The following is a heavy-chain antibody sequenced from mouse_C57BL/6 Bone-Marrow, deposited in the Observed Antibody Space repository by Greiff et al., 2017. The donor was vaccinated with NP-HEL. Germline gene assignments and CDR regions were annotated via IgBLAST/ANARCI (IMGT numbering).Heavy chain of an antibody. D-gene: IGHD2-3*01. V-gene: IGHV7-3*01. CDR2: IRNKANGYTT. Sequence: EVKLVESGGGLVQPGGSLSLSCAASGFTFTDYYMSWVRRPPGKALEWLGFIRNKANGYTTEYSASVKGRFTISRDNSQSILYLQMNALRAEDSATYYCARYIYDGLYYFDYWGQGTTLTVSS. CDR1: GFTFTDYY. J-gene: IGHJ2*01. CDR3: ARYIYDGLYYFDY.